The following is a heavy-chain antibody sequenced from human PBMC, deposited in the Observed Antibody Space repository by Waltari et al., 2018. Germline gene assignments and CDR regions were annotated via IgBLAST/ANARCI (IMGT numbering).Heavy chain of an antibody. D-gene: IGHD1-1*01. CDR3: ARGDNWNDRLDF. V-gene: IGHV1-8*01. CDR1: GYTFISYD. CDR2: INPNTGAA. Sequence: QVQLVQSGAEVKKPGASVRVSCKASGYTFISYDINWVRQAPGQGLEWMGWINPNTGAARFAQNFQDRVTMTRSTSETTAYIEISDLTSHDTAVYYWARGDNWNDRLDFWGQGTKVTVSS. J-gene: IGHJ3*01.